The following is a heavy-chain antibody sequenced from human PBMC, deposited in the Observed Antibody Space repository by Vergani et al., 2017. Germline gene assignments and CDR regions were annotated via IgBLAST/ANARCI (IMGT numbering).Heavy chain of an antibody. V-gene: IGHV3-23*01. J-gene: IGHJ4*02. CDR1: GFTFSSYA. D-gene: IGHD3-22*01. Sequence: EVQLLESGGGLVQPGGSLRLSCAASGFTFSSYAMSWVRQAPGKGPEWVSAISGSGGSTYYADSVKGRFTISRDNSKNTLYLQMNSLRAEDTAVYYCAKSGGYYPFYFDYWGQGTLVTVSS. CDR3: AKSGGYYPFYFDY. CDR2: ISGSGGST.